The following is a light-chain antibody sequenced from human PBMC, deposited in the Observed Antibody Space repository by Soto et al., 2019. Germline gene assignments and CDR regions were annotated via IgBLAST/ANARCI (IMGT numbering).Light chain of an antibody. CDR2: DAS. CDR3: QQCDMHST. Sequence: EIQLTQSPSSLSSSVEDRVIITCRASQSSSNYLTWYQQKPGKASILLIYDASTSQGGVPSRCSGSGSGTEFTLTGTSLQDEDIATYFRQQCDMHSTFGHGASLEIK. V-gene: IGKV1-9*01. J-gene: IGKJ1*01. CDR1: QSSSNY.